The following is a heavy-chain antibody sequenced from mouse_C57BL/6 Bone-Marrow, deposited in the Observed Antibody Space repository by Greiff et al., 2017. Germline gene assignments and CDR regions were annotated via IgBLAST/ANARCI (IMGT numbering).Heavy chain of an antibody. J-gene: IGHJ1*03. Sequence: QVQLKESGAELVRPGASVKLSCKASGYTFTDYYINWVKQRPGQGLEWIARFYPGSGNTYYNEKFKGKATLTAEKSSSTAYMQLSSLTSEDSAVYFCARGYYGSSYWYFDVWGTGTTVTVSS. CDR1: GYTFTDYY. CDR3: ARGYYGSSYWYFDV. V-gene: IGHV1-76*01. CDR2: FYPGSGNT. D-gene: IGHD1-1*01.